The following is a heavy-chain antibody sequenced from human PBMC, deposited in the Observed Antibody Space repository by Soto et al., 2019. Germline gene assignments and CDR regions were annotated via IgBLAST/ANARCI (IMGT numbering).Heavy chain of an antibody. J-gene: IGHJ4*02. CDR3: ANSYGDYVSY. V-gene: IGHV4-39*01. Sequence: ASDTLSLTCTVSGGSISSSTYYWGWIRQPPGKGLEWIGSIYYSGSTYYNPSLKSRVTISVDTSKNQFSLKLSSVTAADTAVYYCANSYGDYVSYWGQGTLVTVSS. CDR1: GGSISSSTYY. CDR2: IYYSGST. D-gene: IGHD4-17*01.